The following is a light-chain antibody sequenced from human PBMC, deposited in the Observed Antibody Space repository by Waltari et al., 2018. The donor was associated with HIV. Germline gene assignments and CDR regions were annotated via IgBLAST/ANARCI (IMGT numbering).Light chain of an antibody. Sequence: QSALTQPASVSGSPGPSLTLSCTGPSSDVGTYIYVSWYQQHPGKAPKLMIYDVSKRPSGVSNRFSGSKSGNTASLTISGLQAEDEADYYCCSYAGSSTFVFGGGTKLTVL. J-gene: IGLJ2*01. CDR3: CSYAGSSTFV. CDR2: DVS. V-gene: IGLV2-23*02. CDR1: SSDVGTYIY.